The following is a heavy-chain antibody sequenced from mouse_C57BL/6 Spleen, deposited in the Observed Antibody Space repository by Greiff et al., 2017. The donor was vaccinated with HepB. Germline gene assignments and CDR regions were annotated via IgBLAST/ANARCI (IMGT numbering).Heavy chain of an antibody. D-gene: IGHD2-3*01. V-gene: IGHV1-22*01. CDR3: APIYDGYPAWFAY. CDR2: INPNNGGT. J-gene: IGHJ3*01. Sequence: VQLKESGPELVKPGASVKMSCKASGYTFTDYNMHWVKQSHGKSLEWIGYINPNNGGTSYNQKFKGKATLTVNKSSSTAYMELRSLTSEDSAVYYCAPIYDGYPAWFAYWGQGTLVTVSA. CDR1: GYTFTDYN.